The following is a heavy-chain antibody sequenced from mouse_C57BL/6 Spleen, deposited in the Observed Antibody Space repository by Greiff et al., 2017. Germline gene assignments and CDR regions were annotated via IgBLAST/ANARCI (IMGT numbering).Heavy chain of an antibody. J-gene: IGHJ3*01. Sequence: EVKVVESGGGLVKPGGSLKLSCAASGFTFSDYGMHWVRQAPEKGLEWVAYIRSGSSTIYYADTVKGRFTISRDNAKNTLFLQMTSLRSEDTAMYYCARRTPTWFAYWGQGTLVTVSA. CDR3: ARRTPTWFAY. CDR1: GFTFSDYG. V-gene: IGHV5-17*01. CDR2: IRSGSSTI.